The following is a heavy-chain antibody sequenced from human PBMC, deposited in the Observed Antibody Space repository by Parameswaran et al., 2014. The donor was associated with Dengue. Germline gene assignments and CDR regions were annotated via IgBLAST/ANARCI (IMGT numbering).Heavy chain of an antibody. J-gene: IGHJ4*02. CDR3: ARGRWLIQF. V-gene: IGHV4-34*01. CDR2: INHSGST. D-gene: IGHD3-16*01. Sequence: VRQAPGKGLEWIGEINHSGSTKYNPSLKSRVTISVDTSKNQFSLKLSSVTAADTAVYYCARGRWLIQFWGQGTLVTVSS.